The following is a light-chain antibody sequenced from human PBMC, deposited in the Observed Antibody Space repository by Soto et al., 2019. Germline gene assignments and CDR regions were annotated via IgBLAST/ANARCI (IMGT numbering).Light chain of an antibody. CDR3: SSYAGSSNV. V-gene: IGLV2-14*03. CDR1: SSDVGAYKY. J-gene: IGLJ1*01. CDR2: DVS. Sequence: QSALAQPASVSGSPGQSITISCTGTSSDVGAYKYVSWHQQHPGKAPKLMIYDVSDRPSGVPDRFSGSKSGNTASLTVSGLQAEDEADYYCSSYAGSSNVFGTGTKVTV.